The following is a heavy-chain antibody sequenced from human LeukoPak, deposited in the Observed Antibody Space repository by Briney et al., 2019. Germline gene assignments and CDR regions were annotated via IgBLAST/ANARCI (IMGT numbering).Heavy chain of an antibody. CDR1: GFTFDDYA. Sequence: GGSLRLSCAASGFTFDDYAMHWVRHAPGKGLEWVSGIIPSGDITYYADSVKGRFAISRDNSKNTLYLEVISLTAEDTAVYYCAKDRRAGSYDYWGQGTLVTVSS. V-gene: IGHV3-23*01. J-gene: IGHJ4*02. CDR3: AKDRRAGSYDY. D-gene: IGHD3-10*01. CDR2: IIPSGDIT.